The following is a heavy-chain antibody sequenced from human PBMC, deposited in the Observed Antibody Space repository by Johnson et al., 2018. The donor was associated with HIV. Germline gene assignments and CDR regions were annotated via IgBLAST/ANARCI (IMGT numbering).Heavy chain of an antibody. D-gene: IGHD3-22*01. CDR1: GFTFDDYG. Sequence: VQLVESGGGVVRPGGSLRLSCAASGFTFDDYGMSWVRQAPGKGLEWVSVIYSGGSTYYADSVKGRFTISRDNSKNTLYLQMGSLRAEDMAVYYCARRFYDSSGEVAFDIWGQGTMVTVSS. CDR3: ARRFYDSSGEVAFDI. V-gene: IGHV3-66*01. J-gene: IGHJ3*02. CDR2: IYSGGST.